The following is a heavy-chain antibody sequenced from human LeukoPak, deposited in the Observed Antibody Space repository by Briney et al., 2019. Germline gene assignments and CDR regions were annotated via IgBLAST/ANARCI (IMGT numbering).Heavy chain of an antibody. V-gene: IGHV3-48*03. CDR2: ISSSGNTI. Sequence: PGGSLRLSCAASGFTFNIYEMSWVRQAPGKGPEWVSYISSSGNTIYYADSVKGRFTISRDNAKNSLHLQMNSLRAEDTALYYCARGPGTGYYQNYYFDFWGQGTLVTVSS. CDR3: ARGPGTGYYQNYYFDF. D-gene: IGHD3-22*01. CDR1: GFTFNIYE. J-gene: IGHJ4*02.